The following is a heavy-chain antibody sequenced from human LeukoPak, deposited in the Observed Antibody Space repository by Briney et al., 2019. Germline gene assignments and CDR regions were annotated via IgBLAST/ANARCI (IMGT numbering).Heavy chain of an antibody. Sequence: GGSLRLSCAASGFTFSNAWMSWVRQAPGKGLEWVAFINVGGSIMYYADSVKGRFTISRDNAKNSLYLQMNSLRAEDTAIYYCAKDSGTCCHYFDYWGQGTLVTVSS. CDR2: INVGGSIM. CDR3: AKDSGTCCHYFDY. J-gene: IGHJ4*02. V-gene: IGHV3-11*04. D-gene: IGHD2-2*01. CDR1: GFTFSNAW.